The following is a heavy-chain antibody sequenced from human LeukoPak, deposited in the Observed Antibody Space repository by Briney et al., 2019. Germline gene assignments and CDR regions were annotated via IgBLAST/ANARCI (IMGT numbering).Heavy chain of an antibody. Sequence: PGAFLRLSCAASGFTFSSYGMHWVRQAPGKGLEWVAVIRYDGSNKYYADSVKGRFTISRDNSKNTLYLQMNSLRAEDTAVYYCARDSPNDYDSSDGMAFDIWGQGTMVTASS. J-gene: IGHJ3*02. CDR2: IRYDGSNK. V-gene: IGHV3-33*01. D-gene: IGHD3-22*01. CDR1: GFTFSSYG. CDR3: ARDSPNDYDSSDGMAFDI.